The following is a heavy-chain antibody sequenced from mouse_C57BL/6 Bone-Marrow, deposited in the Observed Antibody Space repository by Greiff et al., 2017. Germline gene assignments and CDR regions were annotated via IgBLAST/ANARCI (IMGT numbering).Heavy chain of an antibody. CDR3: AGYSNLHCY. J-gene: IGHJ2*01. Sequence: VQLQQPGAELVKPGASVKLSCKASGYTFTSYWMQWVKQRPGQGLEWIGEIDPSDSYTNYNQKFKGKATLTVDTSSSTAYMQLSSLTSEDSAVYYCAGYSNLHCYWGQGTTLTVSS. V-gene: IGHV1-50*01. D-gene: IGHD2-5*01. CDR1: GYTFTSYW. CDR2: IDPSDSYT.